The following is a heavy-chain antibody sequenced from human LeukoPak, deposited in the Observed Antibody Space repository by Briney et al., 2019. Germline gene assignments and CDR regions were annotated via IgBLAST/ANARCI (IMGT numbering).Heavy chain of an antibody. CDR1: GPAFFTHN. CDR2: ISRRGVI. Sequence: PGGSLRLSCAASGPAFFTHNLHWVREAPGKGLEWVAFISRRGVIHLTESVKGRFTISRDNANDSLFLQMNSLRVEDTSLYSCARDIESDTRDYWGQGTLVIVSS. CDR3: ARDIESDTRDY. J-gene: IGHJ4*02. V-gene: IGHV3-69-1*02.